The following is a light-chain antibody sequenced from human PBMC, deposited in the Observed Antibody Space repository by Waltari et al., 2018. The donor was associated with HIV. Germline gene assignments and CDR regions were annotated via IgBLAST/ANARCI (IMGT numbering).Light chain of an antibody. Sequence: DIHLTQSPSSVSASVGDRVTITCRASQGISSWLAWYQQKPGKAPNLLIYAASTLQSGVPSRFSGSISVTDFTLTINSLQPEDFATYYCQQADSFPIPFGQGTRLDLK. CDR3: QQADSFPIP. CDR1: QGISSW. CDR2: AAS. J-gene: IGKJ5*01. V-gene: IGKV1D-12*01.